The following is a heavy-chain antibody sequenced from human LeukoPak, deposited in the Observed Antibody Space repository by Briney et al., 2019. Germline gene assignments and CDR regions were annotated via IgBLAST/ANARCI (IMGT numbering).Heavy chain of an antibody. J-gene: IGHJ4*02. CDR1: GGSISSGGYS. V-gene: IGHV4-31*03. CDR2: IYYSGST. D-gene: IGHD3-22*01. Sequence: SETLSLTCTVSGGSISSGGYSWSWIRQHPGKGLEWIGYIYYSGSTYYNPSLKSRVTISVDTSKNQFSLKLSSVTAADTAVYYCARRVAVTYYYDSSGSRAYYFGYWGQGTLVTVSS. CDR3: ARRVAVTYYYDSSGSRAYYFGY.